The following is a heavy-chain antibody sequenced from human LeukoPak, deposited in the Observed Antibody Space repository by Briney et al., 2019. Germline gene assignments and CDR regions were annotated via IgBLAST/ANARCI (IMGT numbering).Heavy chain of an antibody. CDR3: ARGPPYDYVWGSYRPLYFDY. J-gene: IGHJ4*02. CDR2: INHSGST. CDR1: GGSFSGYY. D-gene: IGHD3-16*02. Sequence: PSETLSLTCAVYGGSFSGYYWSWIRQPPGKGLEWIGEINHSGSTNYNPSLKSRATISVDTSKNQFSLKLSSVTAADTAVCYCARGPPYDYVWGSYRPLYFDYWGQGTLVTVSS. V-gene: IGHV4-34*01.